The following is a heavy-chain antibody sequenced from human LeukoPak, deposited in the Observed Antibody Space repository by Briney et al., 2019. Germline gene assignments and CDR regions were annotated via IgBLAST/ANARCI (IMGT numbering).Heavy chain of an antibody. D-gene: IGHD2-2*03. J-gene: IGHJ6*02. Sequence: GSSVKVSCKASGGTFSSYAISWVRQAPGQGLEWMGIINPSGGSTSYAQKFQGRVTMTRDTSTSTVYMELSSLRSEDTAVYYCARDGLARGGMDVWGQGTTVTVSS. CDR2: INPSGGST. CDR3: ARDGLARGGMDV. CDR1: GGTFSSYA. V-gene: IGHV1-46*01.